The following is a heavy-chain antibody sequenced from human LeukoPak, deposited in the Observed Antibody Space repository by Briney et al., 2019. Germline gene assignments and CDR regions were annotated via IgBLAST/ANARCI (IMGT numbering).Heavy chain of an antibody. D-gene: IGHD6-13*01. CDR1: GGSISSYY. Sequence: SETLSLTCTVSGGSISSYYWSWIRQPPGKGLEWIGYIYYGGSTNYNPSLKSRVTISVDTSKNQFSLKLSSVTAADTAVYYCARDMSLAAAGIDYWGQGTLVTVSS. V-gene: IGHV4-59*01. CDR2: IYYGGST. CDR3: ARDMSLAAAGIDY. J-gene: IGHJ4*02.